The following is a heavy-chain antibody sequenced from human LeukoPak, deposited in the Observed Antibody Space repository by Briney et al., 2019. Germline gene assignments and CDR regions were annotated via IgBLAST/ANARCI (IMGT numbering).Heavy chain of an antibody. CDR2: ISAYNGNT. J-gene: IGHJ6*04. Sequence: GASVKVSCKASGYTFTSYGISWVRQAPGQGLEWMVWISAYNGNTNYAQKLQGRVTMTTDTSTSTAYMELRSLRSDDTAVYYCARAFPRYCSSTSCYAYYYGMDVWGKGTTVTVSS. CDR3: ARAFPRYCSSTSCYAYYYGMDV. D-gene: IGHD2-2*01. V-gene: IGHV1-18*04. CDR1: GYTFTSYG.